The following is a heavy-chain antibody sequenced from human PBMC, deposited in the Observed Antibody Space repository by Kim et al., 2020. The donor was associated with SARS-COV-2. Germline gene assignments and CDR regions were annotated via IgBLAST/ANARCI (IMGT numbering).Heavy chain of an antibody. V-gene: IGHV3-73*01. Sequence: GGTLRLSCAASGFTFSDSAMYWVRQASGKGLEWVGRIRSKANSYAKAYDVSVKGRFIISRDDSKNTAYLQMNSLKTEDTAIYYCTRDPTYSNSWWEAFDIWGQGTMVTVSS. CDR2: IRSKANSYAK. D-gene: IGHD6-13*01. CDR3: TRDPTYSNSWWEAFDI. CDR1: GFTFSDSA. J-gene: IGHJ3*02.